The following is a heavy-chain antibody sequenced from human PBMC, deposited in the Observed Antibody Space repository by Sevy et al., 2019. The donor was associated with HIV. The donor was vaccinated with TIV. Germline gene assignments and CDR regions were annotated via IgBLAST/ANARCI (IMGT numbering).Heavy chain of an antibody. J-gene: IGHJ6*02. D-gene: IGHD1-26*01. CDR2: ISSISNHI. CDR3: AREGRWVHYGMDV. Sequence: GGSLRLSCAASGFTFSSYTMNWVRQAPGKGLEWVSSISSISNHIYYADSVKGRFTISRDNAKNSLYLQMKSLRAEDTAVYYCAREGRWVHYGMDVWGQGTTVTV. CDR1: GFTFSSYT. V-gene: IGHV3-21*01.